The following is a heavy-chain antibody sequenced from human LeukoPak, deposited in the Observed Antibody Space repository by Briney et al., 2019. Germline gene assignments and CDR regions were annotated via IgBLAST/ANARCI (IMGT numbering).Heavy chain of an antibody. Sequence: GASVKVSCTASGYTFTGYYMHWVRQAPGQGLEWMGWINPNSGGTSYAQKFQGRVTMTRDTSTSTVYMELSSLRSEDTAVYYCAFSYYDSSGYFYWGQGTLVTVSS. CDR1: GYTFTGYY. D-gene: IGHD3-22*01. CDR3: AFSYYDSSGYFY. J-gene: IGHJ4*02. CDR2: INPNSGGT. V-gene: IGHV1-2*02.